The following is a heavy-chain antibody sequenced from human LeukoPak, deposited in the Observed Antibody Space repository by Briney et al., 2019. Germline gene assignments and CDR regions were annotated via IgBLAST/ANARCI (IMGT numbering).Heavy chain of an antibody. V-gene: IGHV3-30-3*01. Sequence: GGSLRLSCAASGFTFSSYAMHWVRQAPGKGLEWVAVISYDGSNKYYADSVKGRFTISRDNSKNTLYLQMNSLRAEDTAVYYCARGDYDYVWGSYRQGAFDIWGQGTMVTVSS. CDR3: ARGDYDYVWGSYRQGAFDI. J-gene: IGHJ3*02. CDR1: GFTFSSYA. CDR2: ISYDGSNK. D-gene: IGHD3-16*02.